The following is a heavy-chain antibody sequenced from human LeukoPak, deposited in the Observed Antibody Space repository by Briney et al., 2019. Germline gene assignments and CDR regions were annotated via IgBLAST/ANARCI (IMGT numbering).Heavy chain of an antibody. D-gene: IGHD6-19*01. CDR2: INHSGST. V-gene: IGHV4-34*01. Sequence: PSETLSLTCAVYGGSFSGYYWSWIRQPPGKGLEWIEEINHSGSTNYNPSLKSRVTISVDTSKNQFSLKLSSVTAADTAVYYCATEYSSGLTFDYWGQGTPVTVSS. CDR3: ATEYSSGLTFDY. CDR1: GGSFSGYY. J-gene: IGHJ4*02.